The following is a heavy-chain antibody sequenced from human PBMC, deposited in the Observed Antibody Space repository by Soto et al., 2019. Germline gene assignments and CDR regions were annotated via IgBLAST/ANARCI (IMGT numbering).Heavy chain of an antibody. CDR2: INAGNGNT. Sequence: VASVKVSCKASGYTFTSYAMHWVRQAPGQRLEWMGWINAGNGNTKYSQKFQGRVTITRDTSASTAYMELSSLRSEDTAVYYCARDGVGDLFDPWGQGTLVTVSS. J-gene: IGHJ5*02. CDR3: ARDGVGDLFDP. V-gene: IGHV1-3*01. D-gene: IGHD3-16*01. CDR1: GYTFTSYA.